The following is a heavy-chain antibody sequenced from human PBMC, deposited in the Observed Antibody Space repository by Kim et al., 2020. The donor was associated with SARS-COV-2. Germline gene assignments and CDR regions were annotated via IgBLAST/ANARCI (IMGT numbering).Heavy chain of an antibody. D-gene: IGHD3-10*01. CDR2: KGNP. J-gene: IGHJ4*02. CDR3: ARSRFNDY. V-gene: IGHV1-18*01. Sequence: KGNPKHAQKLQDRVTMTTDTSTSTAYMELRSRRSDDTAVYYCARSRFNDYWGQGTLVTVSS.